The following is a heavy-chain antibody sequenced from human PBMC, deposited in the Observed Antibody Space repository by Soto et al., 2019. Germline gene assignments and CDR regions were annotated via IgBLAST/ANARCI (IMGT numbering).Heavy chain of an antibody. CDR3: ARADFWSGYFPTFDY. Sequence: QVQLQESGPGLVKPSETLSLTCTVSGGXXXXYXXSXIXXXXXXXXXWIGYIYYTGSTHYKPSLKSRVTISVDKSKNQVSLKLSSVTAADTAVYYCARADFWSGYFPTFDYWGQGTLVTVSS. D-gene: IGHD3-3*01. CDR2: IYYTGST. J-gene: IGHJ4*02. CDR1: GGXXXXYX. V-gene: IGHV4-59*01.